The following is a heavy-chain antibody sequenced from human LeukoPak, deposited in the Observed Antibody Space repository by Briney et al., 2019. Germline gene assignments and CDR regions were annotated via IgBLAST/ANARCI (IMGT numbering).Heavy chain of an antibody. Sequence: GASVKVSCKASGYTFTGYYMHWVRQAPGQGLAWMGWINPNSGGTNYAQKFQGRVTMTRDTSISTAYMELSRLRSDDTAVYYCARERTRRGIGFGELLPADYWGQGTLVTVAS. J-gene: IGHJ4*02. CDR2: INPNSGGT. D-gene: IGHD3-10*01. CDR1: GYTFTGYY. V-gene: IGHV1-2*02. CDR3: ARERTRRGIGFGELLPADY.